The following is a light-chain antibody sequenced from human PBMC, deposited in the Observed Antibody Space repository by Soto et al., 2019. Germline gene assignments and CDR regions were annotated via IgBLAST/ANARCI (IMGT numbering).Light chain of an antibody. J-gene: IGKJ5*01. CDR1: QSVGRY. CDR2: DAS. V-gene: IGKV3-11*01. Sequence: VFTHSPRTLSLSPGERATLSCRASQSVGRYLAWYQQKPAQAPRLLIYDASNRATGIPARFSGSGSGTDFTLTIRSLQSADCAGYYCLQYSNWPTGPFGQRTRLEIK. CDR3: LQYSNWPTGP.